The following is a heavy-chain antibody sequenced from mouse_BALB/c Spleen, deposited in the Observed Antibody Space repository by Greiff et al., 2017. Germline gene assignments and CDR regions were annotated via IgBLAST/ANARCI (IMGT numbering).Heavy chain of an antibody. CDR2: IHPSDSET. V-gene: IGHV1-4*01. CDR1: GYTFTSYT. J-gene: IGHJ4*01. CDR3: ARRAAYYRYDDYAMDY. Sequence: QVQLQQSGADLARPGASVKMSCKASGYTFTSYTMHWVKQRPGQGLEWIGMIHPSDSETRLNQKFKDKSTVTVDNSSSTAYMQLSSPKSEDSAVYYCARRAAYYRYDDYAMDYWGQGTSVTVSS. D-gene: IGHD2-14*01.